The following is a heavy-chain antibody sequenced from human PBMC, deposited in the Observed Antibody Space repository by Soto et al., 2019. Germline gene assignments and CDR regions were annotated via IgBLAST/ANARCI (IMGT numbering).Heavy chain of an antibody. CDR1: GGTFSSYA. CDR3: AIQFGSTSCYACYYYYGMDV. CDR2: IIPIFGTA. Sequence: GASVKVSCKASGGTFSSYAISWVRQAPGQGLEWMGGIIPIFGTANYAQKFQGRVTITADESTSTAYMELSSLRSEDTAVYYCAIQFGSTSCYACYYYYGMDVWGQGTTVTFSS. J-gene: IGHJ6*02. V-gene: IGHV1-69*13. D-gene: IGHD2-2*01.